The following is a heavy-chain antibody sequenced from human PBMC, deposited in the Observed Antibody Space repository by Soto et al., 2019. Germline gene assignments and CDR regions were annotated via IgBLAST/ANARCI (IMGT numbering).Heavy chain of an antibody. J-gene: IGHJ6*02. Sequence: PVGSLRLSCAASGFTFSSYGMHWVRQAPGKGLEWVAVVWYDGSNKYYADSVKGRFTISRDNSKNTLYLQMNSLRAEDTAVYYCARSARLGYYYDSSGLRYGMDVWGQGTTVTVSS. CDR2: VWYDGSNK. D-gene: IGHD3-22*01. CDR3: ARSARLGYYYDSSGLRYGMDV. CDR1: GFTFSSYG. V-gene: IGHV3-33*01.